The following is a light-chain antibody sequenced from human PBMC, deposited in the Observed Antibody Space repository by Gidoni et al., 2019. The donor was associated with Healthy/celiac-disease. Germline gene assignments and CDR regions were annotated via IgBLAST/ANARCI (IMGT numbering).Light chain of an antibody. CDR1: QSVSSY. CDR3: QQRSNWPIT. V-gene: IGKV3-11*01. Sequence: EIVSTQSPATLSLSPGERATRSCRASQSVSSYLAWYQQKPGQAPRLLIYDASNRATGIPARFSGSGSGTDFTLTISSLEPEDFAVYYCQQRSNWPITFGQXTRLEIK. CDR2: DAS. J-gene: IGKJ5*01.